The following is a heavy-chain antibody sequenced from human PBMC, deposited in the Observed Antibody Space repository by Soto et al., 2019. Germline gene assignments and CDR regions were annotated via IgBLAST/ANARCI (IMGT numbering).Heavy chain of an antibody. D-gene: IGHD1-26*01. Sequence: QVQLVESGGGVVQPGRSLRVSCAASGITFNSYGMHWVRQAPGKGLEWVAVIWYDGSNKYYADSVKGRFTISRDNSKNTLYLQMNSLRAEDTAVYYCARVREGSYGMDVWGQGTTVTVSS. CDR2: IWYDGSNK. CDR3: ARVREGSYGMDV. J-gene: IGHJ6*02. CDR1: GITFNSYG. V-gene: IGHV3-33*01.